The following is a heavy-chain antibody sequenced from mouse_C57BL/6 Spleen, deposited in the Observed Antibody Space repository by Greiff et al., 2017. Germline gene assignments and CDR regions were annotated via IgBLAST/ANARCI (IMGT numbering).Heavy chain of an antibody. CDR1: GYAFTNYL. CDR3: ARLEDYDGYFDV. J-gene: IGHJ1*03. Sequence: QVQLQQSGAELVRPGTSVKVSCKASGYAFTNYLIEWVKQRPGQGLEWIGVINPGSGGTNYNEKFKGKATLTADKSSSTAYMQLSSLTSEDSAVYFCARLEDYDGYFDVWGTGTTVTVSS. V-gene: IGHV1-54*01. CDR2: INPGSGGT. D-gene: IGHD2-4*01.